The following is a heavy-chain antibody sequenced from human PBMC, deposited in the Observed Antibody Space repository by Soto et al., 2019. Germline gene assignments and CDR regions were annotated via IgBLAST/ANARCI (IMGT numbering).Heavy chain of an antibody. CDR1: GFTFSDYA. CDR2: ISGSGGST. Sequence: EVQVLESGGGLAQPGGSLRLSCVASGFTFSDYAMAWVRQSPGKGLEWVSSISGSGGSTYYADSVKGQFTISRDNSKNTVFLQMNSLRPEDAAVYYCSKDHGMDVWGQGATVTVAS. V-gene: IGHV3-23*01. CDR3: SKDHGMDV. J-gene: IGHJ6*02.